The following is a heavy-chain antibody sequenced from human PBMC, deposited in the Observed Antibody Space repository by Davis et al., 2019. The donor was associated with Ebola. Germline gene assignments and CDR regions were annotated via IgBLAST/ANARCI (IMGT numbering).Heavy chain of an antibody. CDR3: ARNSAPPDY. J-gene: IGHJ4*02. CDR2: INHSGDSI. V-gene: IGHV3-11*01. Sequence: LSLTCAASGFTFSDYYMSCVPQAPGKGLEWISCINHSGDSIFYADFVKGRFTMSRDNAKNFLYLQLSSLRADDTAMYYCARNSAPPDYWGQGALVTVSS. CDR1: GFTFSDYY. D-gene: IGHD6-6*01.